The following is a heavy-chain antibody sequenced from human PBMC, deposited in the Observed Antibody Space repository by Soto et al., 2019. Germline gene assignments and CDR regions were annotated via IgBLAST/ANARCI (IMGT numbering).Heavy chain of an antibody. J-gene: IGHJ4*02. D-gene: IGHD2-8*01. CDR2: ISGSGGST. CDR1: GFTFSSYA. CDR3: AKSRPTNIVLMVYAIREYFDY. V-gene: IGHV3-23*01. Sequence: GGSLRLSCAASGFTFSSYAMSWVRQAPGKGLEWVSAISGSGGSTYYADSGKGRFTISRANSKTTLYLQMNSLRAEDTAVYYCAKSRPTNIVLMVYAIREYFDYWGQGTLVTVSS.